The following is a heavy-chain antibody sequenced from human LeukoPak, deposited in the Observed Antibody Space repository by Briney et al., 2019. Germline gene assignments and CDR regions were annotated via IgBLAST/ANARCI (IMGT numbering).Heavy chain of an antibody. CDR3: ARGYGDPIHFDY. V-gene: IGHV3-7*04. CDR1: GFTFGSYW. D-gene: IGHD4-17*01. CDR2: IKQDGSDK. J-gene: IGHJ4*02. Sequence: GGSLRLSCAASGFTFGSYWMNWVRQAPGKGLEWVANIKQDGSDKYYVDSVKGRFTISRDNAKISLFLQMNSLRAEDTAVYYCARGYGDPIHFDYWGQGTLVTVSS.